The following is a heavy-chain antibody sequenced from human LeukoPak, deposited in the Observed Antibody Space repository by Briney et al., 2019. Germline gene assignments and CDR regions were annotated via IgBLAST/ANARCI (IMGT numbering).Heavy chain of an antibody. J-gene: IGHJ3*02. Sequence: GSLRLSCAAPGFTFSSYSMNWVRQAPGKGLEWVSSISSSSRYIYYADSVKGRFTISRDNAKNSLYLQMNSLRAEDTAVYYCARAIVATDAFDIWGQGTMVTVSS. V-gene: IGHV3-21*01. CDR1: GFTFSSYS. D-gene: IGHD5-12*01. CDR2: ISSSSRYI. CDR3: ARAIVATDAFDI.